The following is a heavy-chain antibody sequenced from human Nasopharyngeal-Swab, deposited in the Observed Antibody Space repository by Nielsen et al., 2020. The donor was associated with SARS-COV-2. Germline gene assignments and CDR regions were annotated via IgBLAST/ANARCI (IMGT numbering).Heavy chain of an antibody. Sequence: GESLKISCTASGFTFGDYAMSWVRQAPGKGLEWVGFIRSKAYGGTTEYAASVKGRFTISRDDSKSIAYLQMNSLKTEDTAVYYCARDKIAVAENVYYYYYGMDVWGQGTTVTVSS. J-gene: IGHJ6*02. CDR3: ARDKIAVAENVYYYYYGMDV. D-gene: IGHD6-19*01. CDR1: GFTFGDYA. CDR2: IRSKAYGGTT. V-gene: IGHV3-49*04.